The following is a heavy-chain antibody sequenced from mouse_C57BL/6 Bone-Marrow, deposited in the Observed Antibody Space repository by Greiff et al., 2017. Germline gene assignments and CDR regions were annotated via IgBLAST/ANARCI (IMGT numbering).Heavy chain of an antibody. D-gene: IGHD2-1*01. J-gene: IGHJ3*01. CDR3: APLPAWFAY. Sequence: VQLQQSGPGLVQPSQSLSITCTVSGFSLTSYGVHWVRQSPGKGLEWLGVIWSGGSTDYNAAFISRLSISKDNSKSQVFFKMNSLQADDTAIYYCAPLPAWFAYWGQGTLVTVSA. CDR1: GFSLTSYG. V-gene: IGHV2-2*01. CDR2: IWSGGST.